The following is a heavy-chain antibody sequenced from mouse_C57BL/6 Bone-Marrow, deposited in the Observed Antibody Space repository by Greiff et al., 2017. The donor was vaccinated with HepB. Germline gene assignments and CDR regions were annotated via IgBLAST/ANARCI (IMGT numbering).Heavy chain of an antibody. CDR1: GYTFTSYG. J-gene: IGHJ4*01. Sequence: QVQLQQSGAELARPGASVKLSCKASGYTFTSYGISWVKQRTGQGLEWIGEIYPRSGNTYYNEKFKGKATLTADKSSSTAYMELRSLTSEDSAVYFCARKGSTTVVDYYAMDYWGQGTSVTVSS. V-gene: IGHV1-81*01. CDR3: ARKGSTTVVDYYAMDY. CDR2: IYPRSGNT. D-gene: IGHD1-1*01.